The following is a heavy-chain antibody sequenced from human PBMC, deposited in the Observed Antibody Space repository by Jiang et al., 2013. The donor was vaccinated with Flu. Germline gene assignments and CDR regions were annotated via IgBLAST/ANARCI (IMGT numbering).Heavy chain of an antibody. CDR2: INTNTGNP. J-gene: IGHJ4*02. CDR1: GYSFSNYA. D-gene: IGHD1-1*01. CDR3: GRESLGHWIDY. Sequence: QSGSELKKPGTSFKISCKTSGYSFSNYAMNWVRQAPGQGLEWMGWINTNTGNPTYAQAFTGRFVFSLDTSVSTTYLEINNLQAEDTAIYYCGRESLGHWIDYWGPGNPGHRLL. V-gene: IGHV7-4-1*02.